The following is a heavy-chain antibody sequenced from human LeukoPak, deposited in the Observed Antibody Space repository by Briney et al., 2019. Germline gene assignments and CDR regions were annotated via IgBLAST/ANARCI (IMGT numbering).Heavy chain of an antibody. D-gene: IGHD2-15*01. V-gene: IGHV4-31*03. CDR2: IFYRGST. CDR3: AKEEGCSGGSCYYVDH. Sequence: SQTLSLTCTVSGGSISSGGCYWGWIRHHPGNGLEWTGHIFYRGSTYYKPSLRSRVTIPVDTSKNQFSMKLNSVTAADTAVYYGAKEEGCSGGSCYYVDHWGQGTLVTVSS. CDR1: GGSISSGGCY. J-gene: IGHJ4*02.